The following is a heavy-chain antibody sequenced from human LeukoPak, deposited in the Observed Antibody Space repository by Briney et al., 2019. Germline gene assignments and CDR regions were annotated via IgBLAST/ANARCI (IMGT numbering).Heavy chain of an antibody. J-gene: IGHJ3*02. V-gene: IGHV1-18*01. Sequence: ASVKVSCKASGYTFTSYGISWVRQAPGQGLEWMGWISAYNGNTNYAQKLQGRVTMTTDTSTSTAYMELSRLRSDDTAVYYCASVDSSGWDAFDIWGQGTMVTVSS. CDR1: GYTFTSYG. CDR3: ASVDSSGWDAFDI. D-gene: IGHD6-19*01. CDR2: ISAYNGNT.